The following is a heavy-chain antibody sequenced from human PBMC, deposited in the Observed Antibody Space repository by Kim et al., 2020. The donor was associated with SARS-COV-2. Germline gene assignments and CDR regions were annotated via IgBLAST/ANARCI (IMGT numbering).Heavy chain of an antibody. CDR1: GFSFSSDA. Sequence: GGSLRLSCAASGFSFSSDAMSWVRQAPGMGLVWVSGISSSGGSTYYADSVKGRFTISRDNSRNTLYLQMNSLRAEDTAVYHCAKDRQRGYSSGWYGFDYWGQGTLVTVSS. D-gene: IGHD6-19*01. CDR2: ISSSGGST. J-gene: IGHJ4*02. CDR3: AKDRQRGYSSGWYGFDY. V-gene: IGHV3-23*01.